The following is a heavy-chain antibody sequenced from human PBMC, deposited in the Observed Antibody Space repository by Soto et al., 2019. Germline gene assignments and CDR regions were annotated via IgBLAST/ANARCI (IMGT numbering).Heavy chain of an antibody. V-gene: IGHV3-72*01. J-gene: IGHJ3*02. D-gene: IGHD3-22*01. Sequence: EVHLVESGGGLVQPGGSLRLSCVASGFTFSDHYMDWVRQAPGKGLEWVGRTRNRDNGYTTEYAASVKGRFTISRDASKNSLYLQMSSLQTEDTAVYYCSINYYDTSGYSIDIWGQGTMVTVSS. CDR2: TRNRDNGYTT. CDR3: SINYYDTSGYSIDI. CDR1: GFTFSDHY.